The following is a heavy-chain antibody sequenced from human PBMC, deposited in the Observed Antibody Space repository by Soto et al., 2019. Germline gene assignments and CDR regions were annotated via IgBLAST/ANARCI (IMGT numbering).Heavy chain of an antibody. J-gene: IGHJ4*02. CDR1: GYTLTELS. Sequence: GASVKVSCQVSGYTLTELSMHWVRQAPGKGLEWMGGFDPEDGETIYAQKFQGRVTMTEDTSTDTAYMELSSLRSEDTAVYYCATDRSAGSYYYDSSGYYPNGYWGQGTLVTVSS. D-gene: IGHD3-22*01. CDR3: ATDRSAGSYYYDSSGYYPNGY. V-gene: IGHV1-24*01. CDR2: FDPEDGET.